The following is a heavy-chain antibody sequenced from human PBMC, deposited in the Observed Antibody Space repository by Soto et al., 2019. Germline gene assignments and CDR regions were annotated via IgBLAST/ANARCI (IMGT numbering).Heavy chain of an antibody. V-gene: IGHV1-69*02. CDR3: ARAGRDFWSGPTYYYGMDV. D-gene: IGHD3-3*01. CDR1: GGTFSSYT. Sequence: GASVKVSCKASGGTFSSYTISWVRQAPGQGLEWMGRIIPILGIANYAQKFQGRVTITADKSTSTAYMELSSLRSEDTAVYYCARAGRDFWSGPTYYYGMDVWGQGTTVTVSS. J-gene: IGHJ6*02. CDR2: IIPILGIA.